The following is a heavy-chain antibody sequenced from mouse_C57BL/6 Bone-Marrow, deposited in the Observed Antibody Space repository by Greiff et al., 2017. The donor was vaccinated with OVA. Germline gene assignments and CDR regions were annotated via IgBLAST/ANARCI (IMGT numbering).Heavy chain of an antibody. J-gene: IGHJ1*03. CDR3: ARSHLWYFDV. Sequence: VQLQQPGAELVRPGSSVKLSCKASGYTFTSYWMDWVKQRPGQGLEWIGNIYPSDSETHYNQKFKDKATLTVDKSSSTAYMQLSSLTSEDSAVYYCARSHLWYFDVWGTGTTVTVSS. CDR2: IYPSDSET. V-gene: IGHV1-61*01. CDR1: GYTFTSYW.